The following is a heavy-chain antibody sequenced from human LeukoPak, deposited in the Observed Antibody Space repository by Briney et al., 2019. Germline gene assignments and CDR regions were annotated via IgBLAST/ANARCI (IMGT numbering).Heavy chain of an antibody. CDR1: GGTFSSYA. V-gene: IGHV1-69*04. D-gene: IGHD3-22*01. CDR3: AKDRDYYDSSGYWYYFDY. CDR2: IIPILGIA. Sequence: GASVKVSCKASGGTFSSYAISWVRQAPGQGLEWMGRIIPILGIANYAQKFQGRVTITADKSTSTAYMELSSLRSEDTALYYCAKDRDYYDSSGYWYYFDYWGQGTLVTVSS. J-gene: IGHJ4*02.